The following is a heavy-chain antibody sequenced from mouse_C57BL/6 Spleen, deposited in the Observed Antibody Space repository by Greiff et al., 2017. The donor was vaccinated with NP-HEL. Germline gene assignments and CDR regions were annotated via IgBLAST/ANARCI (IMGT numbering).Heavy chain of an antibody. CDR2: INPSTGGT. CDR3: ARGGTFGC. D-gene: IGHD3-1*01. J-gene: IGHJ2*01. CDR1: GYSFTGYY. Sequence: VQLQQSGPELVKPGASVKISCKASGYSFTGYYMNWVKQSPEKSLEWIGEINPSTGGTTYNQKFKAKATLTVDKSSSTAYMQLKSLTSEDSAVYYCARGGTFGCWGQGTTLTVSS. V-gene: IGHV1-42*01.